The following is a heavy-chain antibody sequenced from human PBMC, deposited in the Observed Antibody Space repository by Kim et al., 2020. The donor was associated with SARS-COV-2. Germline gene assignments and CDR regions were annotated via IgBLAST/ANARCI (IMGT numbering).Heavy chain of an antibody. V-gene: IGHV3-23*01. J-gene: IGHJ4*02. D-gene: IGHD5-18*01. Sequence: GGSLRLSCAASGFTFSSYAMSWVRQAPGKGLEWVSAISGSGGSTYYADSVKGRFTISRDNSKNTLYLQMNSLRAEDTAVYYCANPIDNVDTAMEYWGQGTLVTVSS. CDR3: ANPIDNVDTAMEY. CDR2: ISGSGGST. CDR1: GFTFSSYA.